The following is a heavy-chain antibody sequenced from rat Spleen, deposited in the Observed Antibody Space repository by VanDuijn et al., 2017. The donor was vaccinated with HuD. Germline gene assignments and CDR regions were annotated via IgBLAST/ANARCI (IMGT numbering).Heavy chain of an antibody. Sequence: VQLVESGGGLVQPGKSLKLSCSASGFTFSSYGMHWIRQAPGKGLDWVAYISSSSGTVYADAVKGRFTISRDNAKNTLYLQLNSLKSEDTAIYYCARSYYYSGDYWGQGVMVTVSS. CDR1: GFTFSSYG. CDR3: ARSYYYSGDY. J-gene: IGHJ2*01. V-gene: IGHV5-62*01. D-gene: IGHD1-1*01. CDR2: ISSSSGT.